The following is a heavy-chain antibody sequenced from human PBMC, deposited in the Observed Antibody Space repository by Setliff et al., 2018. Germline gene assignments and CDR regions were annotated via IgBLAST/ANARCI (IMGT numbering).Heavy chain of an antibody. CDR3: ARIKWFGETDCFDS. CDR2: INHSGIT. D-gene: IGHD3-10*01. V-gene: IGHV4-34*01. J-gene: IGHJ6*04. Sequence: SETLSLTCSVAGGSMTDFFWHWFRRPPGKGLEWIGEINHSGITNYNPSLKSRVAMSVDTSKNQFSLKLNSLTAADTAVYYCARIKWFGETDCFDSWGKGTTVTVSS. CDR1: GGSMTDFF.